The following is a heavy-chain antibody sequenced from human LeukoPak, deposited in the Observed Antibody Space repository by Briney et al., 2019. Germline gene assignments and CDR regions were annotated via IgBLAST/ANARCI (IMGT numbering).Heavy chain of an antibody. CDR2: IYYSGST. J-gene: IGHJ5*02. D-gene: IGHD6-6*01. CDR1: GGSISSSSYY. V-gene: IGHV4-39*07. Sequence: SETLSLTCTVSGGSISSSSYYWGWIRQPPGKGLEWIGSIYYSGSTYYNPSLKSRVTISVDTSKNQFSLKLSSVTAADTAVYYCARVLGSTAARLTSWGQGTLVTVSS. CDR3: ARVLGSTAARLTS.